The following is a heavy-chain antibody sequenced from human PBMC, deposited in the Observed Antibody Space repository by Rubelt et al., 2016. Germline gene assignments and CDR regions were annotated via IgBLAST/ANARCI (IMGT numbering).Heavy chain of an antibody. D-gene: IGHD6-25*01. V-gene: IGHV1-18*01. Sequence: QVQLVQSGAEVKEPGASMKVSCKTSGYSFKRYAISWMRQAPGQGLEWMGWISAYNGNTNYAQKLQGRVTMTPATSASTACMGLRSLRSDDTAVYYCARGGIAAPLFDYWGQGTLVTVSS. CDR2: ISAYNGNT. CDR3: ARGGIAAPLFDY. J-gene: IGHJ4*02. CDR1: GYSFKRYA.